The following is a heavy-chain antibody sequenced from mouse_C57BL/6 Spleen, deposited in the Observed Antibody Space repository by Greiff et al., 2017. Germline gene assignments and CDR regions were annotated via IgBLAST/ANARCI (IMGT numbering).Heavy chain of an antibody. J-gene: IGHJ2*01. CDR3: AREIWDVGDY. D-gene: IGHD4-1*01. CDR2: ISYDGSN. V-gene: IGHV3-6*01. CDR1: GYSITSGYY. Sequence: EVQVVESGPGLVKPSQSLSLTCSVTGYSITSGYYWNWIRQFPGNKLEWMGYISYDGSNNYNPSLKNRISITRDTSKNQFFLKLNSVTTEDTATYYCAREIWDVGDYWGQGTTLTVSS.